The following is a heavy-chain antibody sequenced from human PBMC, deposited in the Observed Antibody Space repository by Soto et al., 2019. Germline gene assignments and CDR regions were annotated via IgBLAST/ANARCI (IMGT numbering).Heavy chain of an antibody. CDR1: GFTFSSYA. CDR3: AKDRNSNYGETFDY. J-gene: IGHJ4*02. V-gene: IGHV3-23*01. CDR2: ISGSGGST. D-gene: IGHD4-4*01. Sequence: GGSLRLSCATSGFTFSSYAMSWFRQAPGKGLEWVSAISGSGGSTYYADSVKGRFTISRDNSKNTLYVQMNSLRAEDTAVYYCAKDRNSNYGETFDYWGQGTLVTVSS.